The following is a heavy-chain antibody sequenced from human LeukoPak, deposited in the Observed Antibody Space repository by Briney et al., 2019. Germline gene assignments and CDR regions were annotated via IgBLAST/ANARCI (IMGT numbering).Heavy chain of an antibody. CDR3: ARGYSYHSSGYPGAFDI. CDR1: GGSLSSYY. CDR2: IYTSGST. D-gene: IGHD3-22*01. V-gene: IGHV4-4*08. Sequence: SETLSLTCTVSGGSLSSYYWSWIRQPPGKGLEWIGYIYTSGSTNYNPSLKSRVTISVDTSKNQFSLKLSSVTAADTAVYYCARGYSYHSSGYPGAFDICGQGTMVTVSS. J-gene: IGHJ3*02.